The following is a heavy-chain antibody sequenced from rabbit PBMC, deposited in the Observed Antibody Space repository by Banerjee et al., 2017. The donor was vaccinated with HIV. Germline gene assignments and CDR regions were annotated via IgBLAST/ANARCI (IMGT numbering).Heavy chain of an antibody. CDR1: GFDFSGYH. J-gene: IGHJ4*01. CDR2: MHGGKAVT. V-gene: IGHV1S7*01. Sequence: QLKETGGGLVQPGGSLTLSCKASGFDFSGYHICWVRQAPGKGLEWIGIMHGGKAVTDYASWVNGRFTISSDNAQNTVDLQMTSLTDADTATYFCTRSQVAGAWDLWGPGTLVTVS. CDR3: TRSQVAGAWDL. D-gene: IGHD4-1*01.